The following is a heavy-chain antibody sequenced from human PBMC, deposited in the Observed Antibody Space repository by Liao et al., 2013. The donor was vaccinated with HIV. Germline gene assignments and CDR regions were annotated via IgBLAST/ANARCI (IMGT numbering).Heavy chain of an antibody. CDR2: INHSGST. Sequence: QVQLQQWGAGLLKPSETLSLTCAVYGGSFSGYYWSWIRQPPGKGLEWIGEINHSGSTNYNPSLKSRVTISVDTSKNQFSLKLSSVTAADTAVYYCARGLVPGVFDYWGQGTLVTVSS. D-gene: IGHD3-10*01. V-gene: IGHV4-34*01. CDR1: GGSFSGYY. CDR3: ARGLVPGVFDY. J-gene: IGHJ4*02.